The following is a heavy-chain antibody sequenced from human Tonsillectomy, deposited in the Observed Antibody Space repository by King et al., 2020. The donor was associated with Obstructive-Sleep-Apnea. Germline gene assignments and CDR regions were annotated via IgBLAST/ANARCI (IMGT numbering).Heavy chain of an antibody. CDR2: IYHSGST. CDR1: GYSISSGFY. CDR3: ARGPNSGGGSCYFDY. D-gene: IGHD2-15*01. Sequence: VQLQESGPGLVKPSETLSLTCTVSGYSISSGFYWGWIRQPPGKGLEWIGSIYHSGSTYYNPSLTSRVTMLVDTSNNQSSLKLRPVTAADTAVYYCARGPNSGGGSCYFDYWGQGTLVAVSS. V-gene: IGHV4-38-2*02. J-gene: IGHJ4*02.